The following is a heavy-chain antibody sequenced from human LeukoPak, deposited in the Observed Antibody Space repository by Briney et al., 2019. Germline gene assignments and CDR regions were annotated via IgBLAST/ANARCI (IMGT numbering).Heavy chain of an antibody. CDR3: ARGFNDSSGYYYDPFDY. CDR2: INHSGST. J-gene: IGHJ4*02. V-gene: IGHV4-34*01. D-gene: IGHD3-22*01. CDR1: SGSITSYY. Sequence: SETLSLACTVSSGSITSYYWSWIRQPPGKGLEWIGEINHSGSTNYNPSLKSRVTISVDTSKNQFSLKLSSVTAADTAVYYCARGFNDSSGYYYDPFDYWGQGTLVTVSS.